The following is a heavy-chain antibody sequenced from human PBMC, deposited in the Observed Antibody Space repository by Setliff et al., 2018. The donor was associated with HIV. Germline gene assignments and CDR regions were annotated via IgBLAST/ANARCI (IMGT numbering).Heavy chain of an antibody. CDR1: GYTFTSYY. CDR3: ARPYSPYFLLMASDYFDY. J-gene: IGHJ4*02. V-gene: IGHV1-46*01. CDR2: INPSGGST. Sequence: ASVKVSCKASGYTFTSYYMHWVRQAPGQGLEWMGIINPSGGSTSYAQKFQGRVTMTRDTSTSTVYMELSSLRSEDTAGYYCARPYSPYFLLMASDYFDYWGQGTLVTVSS. D-gene: IGHD2-21*01.